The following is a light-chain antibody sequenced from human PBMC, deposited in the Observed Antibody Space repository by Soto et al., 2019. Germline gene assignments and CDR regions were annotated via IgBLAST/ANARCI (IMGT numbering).Light chain of an antibody. CDR2: YDN. CDR1: NANSGGRT. V-gene: IGLV1-44*01. Sequence: QSVLSQPPSASGSPGQRVTISFSGSNANSGGRTGNGYQQLPGTAPQLLIYYDNLRPSGVPDRISGSKSGTSASLAISGLQSDDEADYYCAAWDDSLHGRVFGTGTKVTVL. J-gene: IGLJ1*01. CDR3: AAWDDSLHGRV.